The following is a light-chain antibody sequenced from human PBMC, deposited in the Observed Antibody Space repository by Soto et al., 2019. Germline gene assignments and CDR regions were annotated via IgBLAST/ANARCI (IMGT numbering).Light chain of an antibody. CDR1: SSDVGRYNY. Sequence: XSALTQPPSASGSPGQSVTISCTGTSSDVGRYNYVSWYQQHPGKAPKLMISEVTKRPSGVPDRFSGSKSGNTASLTVSGLQAEDEADYYCSSYAGGNNLYVFGTGTKVTVL. V-gene: IGLV2-8*01. CDR2: EVT. CDR3: SSYAGGNNLYV. J-gene: IGLJ1*01.